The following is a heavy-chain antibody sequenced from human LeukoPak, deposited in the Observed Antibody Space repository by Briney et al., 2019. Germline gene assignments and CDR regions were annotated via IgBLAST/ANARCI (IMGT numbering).Heavy chain of an antibody. D-gene: IGHD5-18*01. Sequence: GRSLRLSCAASGFTFSSYGMHWVRQAPGKGLEWVAVISYDGSNKYYADSVKGRFTISRDNSKNTLYLQMNSLRAEDTAVYYCAKVFFRGYSYGYGDYFDYWGQGTLVTVSS. V-gene: IGHV3-30*18. CDR3: AKVFFRGYSYGYGDYFDY. CDR1: GFTFSSYG. CDR2: ISYDGSNK. J-gene: IGHJ4*02.